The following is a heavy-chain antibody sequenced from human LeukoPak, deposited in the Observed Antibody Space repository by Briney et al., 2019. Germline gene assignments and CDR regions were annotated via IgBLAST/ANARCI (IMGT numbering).Heavy chain of an antibody. J-gene: IGHJ4*02. CDR2: ISSSSSYI. CDR3: ARENSRGSGSGFDY. Sequence: GGSLRLSCAASGFTFSSYSMNWVRQAPGKGLEWVSSISSSSSYIYYADSVKGRFTISRDNAKNTLYLQMNSLRAEDTAVYYCARENSRGSGSGFDYWGQGTLVTVSS. CDR1: GFTFSSYS. D-gene: IGHD3-10*01. V-gene: IGHV3-21*01.